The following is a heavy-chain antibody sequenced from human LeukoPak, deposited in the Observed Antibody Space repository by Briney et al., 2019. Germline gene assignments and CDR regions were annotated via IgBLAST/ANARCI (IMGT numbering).Heavy chain of an antibody. Sequence: ASVTVSCKASGDTFTSYGINWVRQAPGQGLEWMGWISAYSGNTNYAQNLQGRVTMTTDTSTSTAYMELRSLRSDDTAVYYCAGELEGQQLVPDWFDPWGQGTLVTVSS. CDR1: GDTFTSYG. CDR2: ISAYSGNT. J-gene: IGHJ5*02. CDR3: AGELEGQQLVPDWFDP. V-gene: IGHV1-18*01. D-gene: IGHD6-13*01.